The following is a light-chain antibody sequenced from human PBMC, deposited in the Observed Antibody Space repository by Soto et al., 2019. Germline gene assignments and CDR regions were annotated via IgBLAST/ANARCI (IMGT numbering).Light chain of an antibody. J-gene: IGLJ3*02. V-gene: IGLV1-40*01. CDR1: SSNIGSTYD. CDR2: AHN. Sequence: QPVLTQPPSVSGAPGQRVTISCTGSSSNIGSTYDVHWYQQLPGKAPNLLIFAHNNRPSGVPDRFSGSKSGTSASLAITGLKAEDEADYYCQSYDSRLNARVFGVRTKLTVL. CDR3: QSYDSRLNARV.